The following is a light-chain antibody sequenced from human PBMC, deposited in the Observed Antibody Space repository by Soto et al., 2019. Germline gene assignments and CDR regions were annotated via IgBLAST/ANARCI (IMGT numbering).Light chain of an antibody. CDR2: EVS. CDR1: QSLLHITGETF. Sequence: DVVMTQTPLSLSVAPGQPASISCKSSQSLLHITGETFLFWYLQKPGQSPHLLFYEVSTRVSGVPDRFSGSGSGTGFTLEISRVETDDVGIYYCVESTHLPPTFGQGTRLGIE. J-gene: IGKJ5*01. V-gene: IGKV2-29*02. CDR3: VESTHLPPT.